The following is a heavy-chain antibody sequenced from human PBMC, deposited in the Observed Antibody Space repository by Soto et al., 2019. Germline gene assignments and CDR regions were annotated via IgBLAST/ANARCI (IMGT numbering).Heavy chain of an antibody. Sequence: SETLSLTCAVYGGSFSGYYWSWTRQPPGKGVEWIGEINHSGSTNYNPSLKSRVTITVDTSKNQFSLKLSSVTAADTAVHYCARGNYDFWSGYRKYYYGMDVWGQGTTVTVSS. CDR3: ARGNYDFWSGYRKYYYGMDV. J-gene: IGHJ6*02. V-gene: IGHV4-34*01. CDR1: GGSFSGYY. CDR2: INHSGST. D-gene: IGHD3-3*01.